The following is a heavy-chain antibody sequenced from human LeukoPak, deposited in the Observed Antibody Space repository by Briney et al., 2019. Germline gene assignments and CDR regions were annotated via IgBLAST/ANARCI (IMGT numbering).Heavy chain of an antibody. CDR2: INDIGSGT. Sequence: GGSLRLSCAASGFTFSRYGMSWVRQAPGKGLEWVSTINDIGSGTYYADSVKGRFTISRDNSEKTLYLHMFSLRAGDTAIYYCATLYGELSASVDYWGQGTLVTVSS. D-gene: IGHD3-16*02. CDR1: GFTFSRYG. J-gene: IGHJ4*02. CDR3: ATLYGELSASVDY. V-gene: IGHV3-23*01.